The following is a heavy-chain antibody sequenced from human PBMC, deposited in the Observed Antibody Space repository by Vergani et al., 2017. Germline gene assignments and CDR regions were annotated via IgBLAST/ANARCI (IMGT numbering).Heavy chain of an antibody. CDR3: ARGSGRFDY. J-gene: IGHJ4*02. Sequence: QVQLQQWGAGLLKPSETLSLTCAVYGGSFSGYSWSWIRQPPGKGLEWIGYIYHSGSTYYNPSLKSRVTISVDRSKNQFSLKLSSVTAADTAVYYCARGSGRFDYWGQGTLVTVSS. V-gene: IGHV4-34*01. CDR2: IYHSGST. CDR1: GGSFSGYS.